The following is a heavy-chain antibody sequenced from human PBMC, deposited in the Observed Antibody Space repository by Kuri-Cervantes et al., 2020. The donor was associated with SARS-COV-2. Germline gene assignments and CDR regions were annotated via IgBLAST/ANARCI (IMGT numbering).Heavy chain of an antibody. CDR1: GGSISGYY. V-gene: IGHV4-38-2*02. CDR3: VQVDIAAAGTNYYYYMDV. CDR2: IYHSGST. D-gene: IGHD6-13*01. J-gene: IGHJ6*03. Sequence: SETLSLTCTVSGGSISGYYWGWIRQPPGKGLEWIGSIYHSGSTYYNPSLKSRVTISVDTSKNQFSLKLSSVTAADTAVYYCVQVDIAAAGTNYYYYMDVWGKGTTVTVSS.